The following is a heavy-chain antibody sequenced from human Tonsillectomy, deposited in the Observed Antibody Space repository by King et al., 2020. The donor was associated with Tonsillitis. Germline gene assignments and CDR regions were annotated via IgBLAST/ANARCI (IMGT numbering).Heavy chain of an antibody. V-gene: IGHV4-39*07. J-gene: IGHJ3*01. D-gene: IGHD6-19*01. Sequence: QLQESGPGLVKPSETLSLTCTVSGDFIKSSTYYWGWIRQPPGKGLEWIGSIDYSGTTDYNPHLKSRVTISVDTSKNEFSLSLSSVTVADTAVYYCARASPCQMWLKHLCAFDFWGQGTMLTVSS. CDR2: IDYSGTT. CDR3: ARASPCQMWLKHLCAFDF. CDR1: GDFIKSSTYY.